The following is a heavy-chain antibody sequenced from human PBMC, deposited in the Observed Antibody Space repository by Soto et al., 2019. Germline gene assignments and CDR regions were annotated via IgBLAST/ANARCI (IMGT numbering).Heavy chain of an antibody. CDR1: GFTFSSYE. Sequence: EVQLVESGGGLVQPGGSPRLSCAASGFTFSSYEMNWVRQAPGKGLEWVSYISSSGSTIYYADSVKGRFTISRDNAKNSLYLQMNSLRAEDTAVYYCAREDIVATIGFDYWGQGTLVTVSS. D-gene: IGHD5-12*01. V-gene: IGHV3-48*03. CDR3: AREDIVATIGFDY. J-gene: IGHJ4*02. CDR2: ISSSGSTI.